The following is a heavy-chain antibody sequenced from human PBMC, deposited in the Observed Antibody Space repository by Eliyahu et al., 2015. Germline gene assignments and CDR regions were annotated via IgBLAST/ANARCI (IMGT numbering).Heavy chain of an antibody. D-gene: IGHD3-16*01. V-gene: IGHV3-30*18. CDR3: AKDKFGYLHY. CDR1: GFTFSSYG. J-gene: IGHJ4*02. CDR2: ISYDGSNK. Sequence: QVQLVESGGGXVQPGXSLRLSXXAXGFTFSSYGMHWVRQAPGKGLEWVXVISYDGSNKYYADSVKGRFTISRDNSKNTLYLQMNSLRAEDTAVYYCAKDKFGYLHYWGQGTLVTVSS.